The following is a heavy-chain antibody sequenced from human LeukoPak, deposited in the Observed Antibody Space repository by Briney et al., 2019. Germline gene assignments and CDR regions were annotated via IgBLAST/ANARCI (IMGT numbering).Heavy chain of an antibody. CDR3: ARDDPYSSSGPFDY. V-gene: IGHV1-18*01. D-gene: IGHD6-6*01. J-gene: IGHJ4*02. Sequence: ASVKVSCKASGGTFSSYAIRWVRQAPGQGLEWMGWIGAYNGNTNYAQKLQGRVTMTTDTSTSTAYMELRSLRSDDTAVYYCARDDPYSSSGPFDYWGQGTLVTVSS. CDR2: IGAYNGNT. CDR1: GGTFSSYA.